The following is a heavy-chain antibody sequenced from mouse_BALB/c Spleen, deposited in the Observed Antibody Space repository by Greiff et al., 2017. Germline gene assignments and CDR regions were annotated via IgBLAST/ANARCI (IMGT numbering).Heavy chain of an antibody. V-gene: IGHV14-3*02. Sequence: EVQLQQSGAELVKPGASVKLSCTASGFNIKDTYMHWVKQRPEQGLEWIGRIDPANGNTKYDPKFQGKATITADTSSNTAYLQRSSLTSEDTAVYYCASSYYGNWFAYWGQGTLVTVSA. D-gene: IGHD2-10*01. CDR1: GFNIKDTY. J-gene: IGHJ3*01. CDR3: ASSYYGNWFAY. CDR2: IDPANGNT.